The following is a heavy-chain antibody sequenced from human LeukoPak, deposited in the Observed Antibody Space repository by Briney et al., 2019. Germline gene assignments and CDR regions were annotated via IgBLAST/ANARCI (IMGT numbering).Heavy chain of an antibody. CDR3: ASNAPGSYYYYGMDV. CDR2: ISAYNGNT. V-gene: IGHV1-18*01. D-gene: IGHD1-26*01. J-gene: IGHJ6*02. CDR1: GYTLTSYG. Sequence: GASVKVSCKASGYTLTSYGISWVRQAPGQGLEWMGWISAYNGNTNYAQKLQGRVTMTTDTSTSTAYMELRSLRSDDTAVYYCASNAPGSYYYYGMDVWGQGTTVTVSS.